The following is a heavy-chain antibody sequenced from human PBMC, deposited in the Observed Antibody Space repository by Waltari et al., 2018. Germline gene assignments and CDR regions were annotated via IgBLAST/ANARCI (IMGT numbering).Heavy chain of an antibody. V-gene: IGHV3-53*02. CDR3: ARERAGGHYFDY. J-gene: IGHJ4*02. D-gene: IGHD3-10*01. Sequence: EVQLVETGGGLIQPGGSLRLSCAASGFTVSSNYLSWVRQAPGKGLGWVSVIYSGGSTYYADSVKGRFTISRDNSKNTLYLQMNSLRAEDTAVYYCARERAGGHYFDYWGQGTLVTVSS. CDR1: GFTVSSNY. CDR2: IYSGGST.